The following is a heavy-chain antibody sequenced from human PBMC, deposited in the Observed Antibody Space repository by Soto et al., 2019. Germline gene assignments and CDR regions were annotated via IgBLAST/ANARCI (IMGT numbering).Heavy chain of an antibody. J-gene: IGHJ4*02. V-gene: IGHV4-39*01. D-gene: IGHD5-18*01. Sequence: SETLSLTCTVSGGSISSSSYYWGWIRQPPGKGLEWIGSIYYSGSTYYNPSLKSRVTISVDTSKNQFSLKLSSVTAADTAVYYCARHGAANMGWGEVWGQGTLVTVSS. CDR2: IYYSGST. CDR1: GGSISSSSYY. CDR3: ARHGAANMGWGEV.